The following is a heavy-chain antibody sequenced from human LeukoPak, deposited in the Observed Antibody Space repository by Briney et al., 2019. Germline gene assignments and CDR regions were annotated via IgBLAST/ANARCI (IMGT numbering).Heavy chain of an antibody. Sequence: SGGSLRLSCAASGFTFSSYSMNWVRQAPGKGLEWVSSISSSSSYIYYADSVKGRFTISRDNAKNSLYPQMNSLRAEDTAVYYCARGLRGSGSPSDYWGQGTLVTVSS. CDR1: GFTFSSYS. J-gene: IGHJ4*02. CDR3: ARGLRGSGSPSDY. CDR2: ISSSSSYI. D-gene: IGHD3-10*01. V-gene: IGHV3-21*01.